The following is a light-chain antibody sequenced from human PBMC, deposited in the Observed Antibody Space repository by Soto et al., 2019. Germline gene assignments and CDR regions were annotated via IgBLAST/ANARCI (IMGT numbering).Light chain of an antibody. J-gene: IGLJ2*01. V-gene: IGLV4-69*01. Sequence: QSVLTQSPSASASLGASVKLTCTLNSGHSTYAIAWHQQQPEKGPRYLMKLISDGSHNKGDGIPDRFSGSSSGAERYLTISRLQSEDEADYYCQTWGTGIVVFGGGTKLTVL. CDR3: QTWGTGIVV. CDR1: SGHSTYA. CDR2: LISDGSH.